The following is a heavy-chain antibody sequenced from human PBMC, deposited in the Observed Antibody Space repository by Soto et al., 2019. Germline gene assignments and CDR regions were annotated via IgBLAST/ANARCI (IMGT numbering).Heavy chain of an antibody. CDR2: ISYDGSNK. V-gene: IGHV3-30-3*01. J-gene: IGHJ6*02. Sequence: VGSHRLSCAASGFTFSSYAMHWIRQAPGKGLEWVAVISYDGSNKYYADSVKGRFTISRDNSKNTLYLQMNSLRAEDTAVYYCARERVYYGDYPLYGMDVWGQGTTVTVSS. CDR1: GFTFSSYA. D-gene: IGHD4-17*01. CDR3: ARERVYYGDYPLYGMDV.